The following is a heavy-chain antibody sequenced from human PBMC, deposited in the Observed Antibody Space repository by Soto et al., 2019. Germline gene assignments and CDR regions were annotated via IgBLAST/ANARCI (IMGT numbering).Heavy chain of an antibody. CDR3: ARLDCVSTTCQFDY. Sequence: QVQLQESGPGLVKPSETLSLTCTVSGGSVSSDSYYWSWIRQPPGKGPEWIGYVYYSGSTNNNPSLKSRVAISVDTSKSRCSLKLRSATAADTAVYYCARLDCVSTTCQFDYWGQGTLVTVS. J-gene: IGHJ4*02. CDR1: GGSVSSDSYY. CDR2: VYYSGST. D-gene: IGHD2-2*01. V-gene: IGHV4-61*01.